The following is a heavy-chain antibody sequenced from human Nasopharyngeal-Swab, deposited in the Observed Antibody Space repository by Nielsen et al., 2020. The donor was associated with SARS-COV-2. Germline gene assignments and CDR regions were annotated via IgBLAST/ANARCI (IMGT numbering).Heavy chain of an antibody. CDR2: ISSPNNFI. D-gene: IGHD3-22*01. CDR1: EFTFSDYV. V-gene: IGHV3-21*01. J-gene: IGHJ4*02. Sequence: GESLKISCSVSEFTFSDYVMNWVRQAPGKGLEWVSSISSPNNFIFYADSVKGRFTISRDNTKNSLYLQMNTLRVADTAVYYCARGFRRGSYYDNIGADSWGQGTLVTVSS. CDR3: ARGFRRGSYYDNIGADS.